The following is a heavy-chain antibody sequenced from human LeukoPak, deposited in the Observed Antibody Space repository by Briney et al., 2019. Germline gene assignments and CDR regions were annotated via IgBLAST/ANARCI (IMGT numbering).Heavy chain of an antibody. J-gene: IGHJ4*02. CDR1: GYTFTSYY. Sequence: GASVKVSCKASGYTFTSYYMHWVRQAPGQGLEWMGIINPSGGSTSYAQKFQGRVTMTRDTSTSTVYMELSSLRSEDTAVYYCAYTAMAYSSGYYAFDYWGQGTLVTVSS. CDR2: INPSGGST. V-gene: IGHV1-46*01. CDR3: AYTAMAYSSGYYAFDY. D-gene: IGHD3-22*01.